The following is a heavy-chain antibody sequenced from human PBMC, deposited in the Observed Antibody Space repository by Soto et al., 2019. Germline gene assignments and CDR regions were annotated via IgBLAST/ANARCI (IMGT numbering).Heavy chain of an antibody. Sequence: GGSLRLSCAASGFTFSSYGMHWVRQAPGKGLEWVAVISYDGSNKYYADSVKGRFTISRDNSKNTLYLQMNSLRAEDTAVYYCAKDSYSGSYYGRMDVWGQGTTVTVSS. J-gene: IGHJ6*02. V-gene: IGHV3-30*18. D-gene: IGHD1-26*01. CDR1: GFTFSSYG. CDR2: ISYDGSNK. CDR3: AKDSYSGSYYGRMDV.